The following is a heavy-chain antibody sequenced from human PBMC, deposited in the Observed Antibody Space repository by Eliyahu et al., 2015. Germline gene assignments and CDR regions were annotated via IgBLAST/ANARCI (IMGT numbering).Heavy chain of an antibody. CDR2: LPFDGAIQ. CDR3: ARGYNEKNRGNFSPGF. V-gene: IGHV3-30*03. D-gene: IGHD3-16*01. Sequence: QVKLVEPGGGLVQPGTSLTLSCGIIGFNVAGYGLHWVRQAPGKGLEWVATLPFDGAIQYYMTSVKGRFTISRDIYTNTLYLQMNSLRPEDTAVYYCARGYNEKNRGNFSPGFWGQGTLVTVSS. J-gene: IGHJ4*02. CDR1: GFNVAGYG.